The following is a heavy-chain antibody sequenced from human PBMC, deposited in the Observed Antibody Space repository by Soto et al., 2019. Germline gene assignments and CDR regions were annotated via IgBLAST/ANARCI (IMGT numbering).Heavy chain of an antibody. V-gene: IGHV2-26*01. J-gene: IGHJ4*02. D-gene: IGHD2-15*01. CDR3: ARIQIGSGGSHLLDY. CDR2: IFSNDEK. Sequence: QVTLKESGPVLVKPTETLTLTCTVSGFSLSNARMGVSWIRQPPGKALEWLAHIFSNDEKSYSTSLKSRLTSSEDTSKSQVVLTMTNMDPVDTATYYCARIQIGSGGSHLLDYWGQGTLVTVSS. CDR1: GFSLSNARMG.